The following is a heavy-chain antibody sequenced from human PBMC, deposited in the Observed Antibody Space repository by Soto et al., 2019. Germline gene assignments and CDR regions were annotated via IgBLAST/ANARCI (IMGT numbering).Heavy chain of an antibody. Sequence: PSETLSLTCTVSGGSISSGDYYWSWIRQPPGKGLEWIGYIYYSGSTYYNPSLKSRVTISVDTSKNQFSLKLSSVTAADTAVYYCASDLGRLRWVNCFDSSCKAPSVTVSS. CDR3: ASDLGRLRWVNCFDS. D-gene: IGHD4-17*01. V-gene: IGHV4-30-4*01. CDR2: IYYSGST. CDR1: GGSISSGDYY. J-gene: IGHJ5*01.